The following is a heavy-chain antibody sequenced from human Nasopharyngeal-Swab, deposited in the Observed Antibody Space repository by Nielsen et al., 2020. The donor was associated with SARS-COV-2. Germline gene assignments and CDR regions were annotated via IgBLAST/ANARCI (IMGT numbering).Heavy chain of an antibody. V-gene: IGHV7-4-1*02. CDR2: INTNTGNP. CDR1: GYTFKRNA. CDR3: ARDRGDGYNSGLDY. Sequence: ASVKVSCKASGYTFKRNAMNWVRQAPGQGPEWMGWINTNTGNPTYAQGFTSRFVFSLDTSVSTAFLEISSLKAEDTAVYYCARDRGDGYNSGLDYWGQGTLVTVSS. D-gene: IGHD5-24*01. J-gene: IGHJ4*02.